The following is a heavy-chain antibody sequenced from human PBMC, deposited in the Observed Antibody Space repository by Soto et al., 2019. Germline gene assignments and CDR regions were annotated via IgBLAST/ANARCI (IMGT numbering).Heavy chain of an antibody. CDR3: TTTPYWYFDL. J-gene: IGHJ2*01. CDR2: IKSKTDGGTT. Sequence: SVSNAWMNWVRQAPGKGLEWVGRIKSKTDGGTTDYAAPVKGRLTISRDDSKNTLYLQMNSLKTEDTAVYYCTTTPYWYFDLWGRGTLVTVSS. V-gene: IGHV3-15*07. CDR1: SVSNAW.